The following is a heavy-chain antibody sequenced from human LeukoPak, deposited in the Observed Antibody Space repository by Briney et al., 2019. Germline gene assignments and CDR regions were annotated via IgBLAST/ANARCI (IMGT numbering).Heavy chain of an antibody. D-gene: IGHD4-17*01. Sequence: GASVKVSCKASGYTFTGYYMHWVRQAPGQGLEWMGWINPNSGGKNYAQKFQGRVTMTRDTSISTAYMELSRLRSDDTAVYYCARVDGDYGVFDYWGQGTLVTVSS. J-gene: IGHJ4*02. CDR2: INPNSGGK. CDR1: GYTFTGYY. CDR3: ARVDGDYGVFDY. V-gene: IGHV1-2*02.